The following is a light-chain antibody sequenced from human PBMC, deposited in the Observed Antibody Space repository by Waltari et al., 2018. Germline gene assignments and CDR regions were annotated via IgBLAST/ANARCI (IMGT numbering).Light chain of an antibody. J-gene: IGLJ2*01. CDR2: DVS. Sequence: QAALTQPPSVSGSPGQSVTISCTGTSSDIGGYNYVSWYQQYPGKAPKLRIYDVSKRPSGVSDRFSGSKSGDTASLTISGLQTEDEANYYCYSYTGSNTYIFGGGTRLTVL. CDR3: YSYTGSNTYI. V-gene: IGLV2-11*01. CDR1: SSDIGGYNY.